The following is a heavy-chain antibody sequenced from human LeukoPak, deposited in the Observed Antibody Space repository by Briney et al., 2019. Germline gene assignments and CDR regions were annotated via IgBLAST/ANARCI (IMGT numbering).Heavy chain of an antibody. J-gene: IGHJ4*02. V-gene: IGHV3-30*02. CDR3: AKVWGLSIRDY. CDR1: GFTFSSYG. Sequence: GGSLRLSCAASGFTFSSYGMHCVRQAPGKGLEWVAFIRDEGSNKYYADSVKGRFTISRDNSKSTRYVQMNSLRAEDTAVYYCAKVWGLSIRDYWGQGTLVTVSP. D-gene: IGHD6-6*01. CDR2: IRDEGSNK.